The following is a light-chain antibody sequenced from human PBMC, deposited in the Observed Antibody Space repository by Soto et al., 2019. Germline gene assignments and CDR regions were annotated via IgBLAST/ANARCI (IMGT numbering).Light chain of an antibody. Sequence: EIVLTQSPGTLSLSPGERATLSCRASQIVTSSYLAWYQQKPGQAPRLLIYGASSRATGIPDRFSGSGSGPDFTLTITRLEPEDFAVYYCQQYGRSPAFGGGTKVEIK. CDR3: QQYGRSPA. V-gene: IGKV3-20*01. CDR1: QIVTSSY. CDR2: GAS. J-gene: IGKJ4*01.